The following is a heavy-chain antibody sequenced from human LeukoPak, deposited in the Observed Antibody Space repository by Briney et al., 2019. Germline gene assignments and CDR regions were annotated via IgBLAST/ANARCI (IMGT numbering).Heavy chain of an antibody. CDR3: AKSYSSSWFYFDY. CDR2: ISGSGGST. Sequence: GGSLRLSCAASGFTFSSYAMSWVRQAPGKGLEWVSGISGSGGSTYYADSVKGRFTISRDNSKNTLYLQMNSLRAEDTAVYYCAKSYSSSWFYFDYWGQGILVTVSS. CDR1: GFTFSSYA. V-gene: IGHV3-23*01. D-gene: IGHD6-13*01. J-gene: IGHJ4*02.